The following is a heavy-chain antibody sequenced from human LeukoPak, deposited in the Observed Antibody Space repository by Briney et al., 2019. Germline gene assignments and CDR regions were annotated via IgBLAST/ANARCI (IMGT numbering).Heavy chain of an antibody. Sequence: ASVKVSCKASGYTFTSYGISWVRQAPGQGLEWMGWISDYNGNANYAQKLQGRVTMTTDTSTSTAYMELRSLRSDDTAVYYCARSVLGSPEIVVVTHFDYWGQGTLVTVSS. CDR1: GYTFTSYG. CDR2: ISDYNGNA. CDR3: ARSVLGSPEIVVVTHFDY. V-gene: IGHV1-18*01. J-gene: IGHJ4*02. D-gene: IGHD2-21*02.